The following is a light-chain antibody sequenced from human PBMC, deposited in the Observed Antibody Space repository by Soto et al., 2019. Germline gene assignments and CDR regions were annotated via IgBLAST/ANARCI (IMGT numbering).Light chain of an antibody. Sequence: QSVLTQPPSVSGAPGQTVTISCTGSSSNIGAGYDVHWYQQLPGTAPKLLIYGNSNRPSGVPDRFSGSKSGTSASLAITGLQAEDEADYYCQSYASSLSGLVFGGGTKVTVL. CDR3: QSYASSLSGLV. CDR2: GNS. CDR1: SSNIGAGYD. V-gene: IGLV1-40*01. J-gene: IGLJ2*01.